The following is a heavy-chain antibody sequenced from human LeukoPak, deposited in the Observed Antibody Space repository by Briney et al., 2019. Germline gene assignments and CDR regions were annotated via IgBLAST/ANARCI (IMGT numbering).Heavy chain of an antibody. CDR2: INSDGSST. J-gene: IGHJ3*02. Sequence: GGSLRLYCAASGFTFSSYWMHWLRQAPGKGLVWVSRINSDGSSTSYADSVKGRFTISRDNAKNTLYLQMNSLRAEDTAVYYCARAFEAYCGGDCVARAFDIWGQGTMVTISS. CDR3: ARAFEAYCGGDCVARAFDI. CDR1: GFTFSSYW. V-gene: IGHV3-74*01. D-gene: IGHD2-21*02.